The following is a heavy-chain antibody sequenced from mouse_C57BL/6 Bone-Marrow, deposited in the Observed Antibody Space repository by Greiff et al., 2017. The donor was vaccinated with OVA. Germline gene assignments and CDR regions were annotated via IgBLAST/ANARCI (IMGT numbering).Heavy chain of an antibody. CDR2: ISSGGSYT. D-gene: IGHD1-1*01. CDR3: ASLITTVVYFDY. V-gene: IGHV5-6*01. J-gene: IGHJ2*01. Sequence: EVQGVESGGDLVKPGGSLKLSCAASGFTFSSYGMSWVRQTPDKRLEWVATISSGGSYTYYPDSVKGRFTISRDNAKNTLYLQMSSLKSEDTAMYYCASLITTVVYFDYWGQGTTLTVSS. CDR1: GFTFSSYG.